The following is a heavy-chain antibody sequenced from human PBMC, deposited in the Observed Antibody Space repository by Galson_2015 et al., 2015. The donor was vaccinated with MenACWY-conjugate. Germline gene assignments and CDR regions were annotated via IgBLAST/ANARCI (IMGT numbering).Heavy chain of an antibody. Sequence: SLRLSCAASGFTFSGYGMHWVRQAPGKGLEWVSSISSSSTYIYYADSVKGRFTISRDHANNSLYLQMNNLRSDDTALYYCARDLSYQPLLHFSETPRGAFDIWGQGTMVTVSS. CDR3: ARDLSYQPLLHFSETPRGAFDI. CDR2: ISSSSTYI. D-gene: IGHD2-2*01. V-gene: IGHV3-21*01. CDR1: GFTFSGYG. J-gene: IGHJ3*02.